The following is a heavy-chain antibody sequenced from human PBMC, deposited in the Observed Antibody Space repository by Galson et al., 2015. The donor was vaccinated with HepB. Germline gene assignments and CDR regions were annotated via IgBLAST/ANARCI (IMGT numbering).Heavy chain of an antibody. CDR3: ARDPGATSTYYDFWSAYSGGGWFDP. CDR2: INPKSGGT. J-gene: IGHJ5*02. D-gene: IGHD3-3*01. Sequence: SVKVSCKASGCTFIDYYMHWVRQAPGQGLEWMGWINPKSGGTNYAQKFQGRVTMTRDTSISTAYMELSRLRSDGTAVYYCARDPGATSTYYDFWSAYSGGGWFDPWGQGTLVTVSS. CDR1: GCTFIDYY. V-gene: IGHV1-2*02.